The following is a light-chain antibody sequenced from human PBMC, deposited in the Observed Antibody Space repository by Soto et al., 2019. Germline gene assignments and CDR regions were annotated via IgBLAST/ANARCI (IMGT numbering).Light chain of an antibody. CDR3: QQYDNWPPIT. CDR1: QNVNSN. Sequence: EVLMTQSPDTLSVSPGERATLSCRASQNVNSNLAWYQQKPGQAPRLLIYGASTRATGIPARFSGSGSGTEFTLTISSLQSEDFAIYYCQQYDNWPPITFGQGTRLEI. V-gene: IGKV3-15*01. J-gene: IGKJ5*01. CDR2: GAS.